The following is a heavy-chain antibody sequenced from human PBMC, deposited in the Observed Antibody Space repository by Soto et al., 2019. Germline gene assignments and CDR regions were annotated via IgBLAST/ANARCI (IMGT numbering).Heavy chain of an antibody. Sequence: PSETLSLTCTVSGGSISTHYWTWIRQPPGKGLEWIGYIFYNGRTNYNPSLESRVTISVDTSKNQLSLKLRSVTAADTAVYYCARGVDNSPWYYSLWGQGTLVTVSA. J-gene: IGHJ4*02. V-gene: IGHV4-59*11. D-gene: IGHD3-10*01. CDR2: IFYNGRT. CDR3: ARGVDNSPWYYSL. CDR1: GGSISTHY.